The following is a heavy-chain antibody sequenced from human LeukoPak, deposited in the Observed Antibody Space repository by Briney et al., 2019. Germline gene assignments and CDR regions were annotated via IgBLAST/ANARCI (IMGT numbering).Heavy chain of an antibody. D-gene: IGHD6-25*01. V-gene: IGHV3-74*01. CDR2: INSDGTRT. J-gene: IGHJ3*02. CDR3: ARVGARLGAFDI. CDR1: GFTFSSYW. Sequence: GGTLRLSCAASGFTFSSYWMHWVRQAPGKGLVWVSRINSDGTRTSYADSVKGRFTISRDNAKNTLYLQMNSLRAEDTAVYYCARVGARLGAFDIWGQGTMVTVSS.